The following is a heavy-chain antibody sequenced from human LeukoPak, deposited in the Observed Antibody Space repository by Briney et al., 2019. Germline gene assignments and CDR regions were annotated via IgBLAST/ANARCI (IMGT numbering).Heavy chain of an antibody. D-gene: IGHD3-22*01. J-gene: IGHJ6*02. CDR1: GGSISSYY. CDR2: IYYSGST. V-gene: IGHV4-59*08. Sequence: PSETLSLTCTVSGGSISSYYRSWIRQPPGKGLEWIGYIYYSGSTNYNPSLKSRVTISVDTSKNQFSLKLSSVTAADTAVYYCASDSSGYMYYYYGMDVWGQGTTVTVSS. CDR3: ASDSSGYMYYYYGMDV.